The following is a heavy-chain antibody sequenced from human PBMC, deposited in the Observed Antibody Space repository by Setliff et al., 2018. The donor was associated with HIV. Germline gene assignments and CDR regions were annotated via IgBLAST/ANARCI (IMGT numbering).Heavy chain of an antibody. CDR3: ARGVRDNSGWSSYYFDY. D-gene: IGHD6-19*01. CDR2: INHSGRT. Sequence: PSETLSLTCAVYGGSFSDNYWSWIRQSPGKGPEWIGEINHSGRTKYSPSLRSRVSISVDTSKTQFSLKLTSVTAADTAVYYCARGVRDNSGWSSYYFDYWGQGTLVTVSS. CDR1: GGSFSDNY. J-gene: IGHJ4*02. V-gene: IGHV4-34*01.